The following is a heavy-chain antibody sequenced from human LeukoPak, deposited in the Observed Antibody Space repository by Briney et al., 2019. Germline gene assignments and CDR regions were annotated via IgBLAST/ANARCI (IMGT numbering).Heavy chain of an antibody. Sequence: GGSLRLSCAASGFTFSSYGMHWVRQAPGKGLEWVAVISYDGSNKYYADSVKGRFTISRDNSKNTLYLQMNSLRAEDTAVYYCAKDRGYCSGGSCYRITYYYGMDVWGQGTTVTVSS. CDR3: AKDRGYCSGGSCYRITYYYGMDV. D-gene: IGHD2-15*01. V-gene: IGHV3-30*18. CDR1: GFTFSSYG. J-gene: IGHJ6*02. CDR2: ISYDGSNK.